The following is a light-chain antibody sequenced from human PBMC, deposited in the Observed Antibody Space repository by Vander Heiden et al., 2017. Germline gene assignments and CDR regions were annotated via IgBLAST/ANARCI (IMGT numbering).Light chain of an antibody. CDR3: QQYSSWPIT. Sequence: EMVMTQSPATLSVSPGERATLSCRASHRVGSNYLAWYQHKTGQAPRLLIYGISTRATGIPARFSGSGSGTDFTLTISGLQSEDFAVYYCQQYSSWPITFGQGTRLEI. V-gene: IGKV3-15*01. CDR1: HRVGSN. CDR2: GIS. J-gene: IGKJ5*01.